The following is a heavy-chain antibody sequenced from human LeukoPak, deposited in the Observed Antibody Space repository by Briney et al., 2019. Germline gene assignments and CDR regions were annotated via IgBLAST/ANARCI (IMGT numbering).Heavy chain of an antibody. D-gene: IGHD4-17*01. CDR3: ARDWTTVTTEPFDY. J-gene: IGHJ4*02. Sequence: PGGSLRLSCAASGFTFSSYAMNWVRQAPGKGLEWVSSISSSSSYIYYADSVKGRFTISRDNAKNSLYLQMNSLRAEDTAVYYCARDWTTVTTEPFDYWGQGTLVTVSS. CDR2: ISSSSSYI. V-gene: IGHV3-21*01. CDR1: GFTFSSYA.